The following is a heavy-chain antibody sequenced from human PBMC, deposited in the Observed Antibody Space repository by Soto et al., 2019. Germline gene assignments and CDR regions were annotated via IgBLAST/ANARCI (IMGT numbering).Heavy chain of an antibody. CDR3: ARVWIGP. D-gene: IGHD2-2*03. CDR1: GDSISSGYY. V-gene: IGHV4-38-2*01. J-gene: IGHJ4*02. Sequence: SETLSLTCAVSGDSISSGYYWGWIRQPPGKGLEWIGSIYHSGSTYYNPSLKSRVTISVDTSKNQFSLKLSSVTAADTAVYYCARVWIGPWGQGTLVTVS. CDR2: IYHSGST.